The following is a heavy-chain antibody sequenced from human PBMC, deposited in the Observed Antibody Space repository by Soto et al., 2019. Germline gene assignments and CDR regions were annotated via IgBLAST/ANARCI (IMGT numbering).Heavy chain of an antibody. CDR3: ARDSYDSSGYYSYDAFDI. CDR2: IIPIFGTA. Sequence: SVKVSCKASGGTFSSYAISWVRQAPGQGLEWMGGIIPIFGTANYAQKFQGRVTITADESTSTAYMELSSLRSEDTAVYYCARDSYDSSGYYSYDAFDIWGQGTMVTVSS. V-gene: IGHV1-69*13. D-gene: IGHD3-22*01. CDR1: GGTFSSYA. J-gene: IGHJ3*02.